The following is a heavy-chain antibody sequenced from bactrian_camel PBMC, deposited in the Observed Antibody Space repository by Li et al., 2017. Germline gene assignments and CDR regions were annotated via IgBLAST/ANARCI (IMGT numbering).Heavy chain of an antibody. D-gene: IGHD8*01. Sequence: QLVESGGGLVQPGGSLRLSCVASGFEFNRYWMYWVRQAPGKGLEWVSSINSNGAITYYADSLKGRFTISRDNAQNTVYLPANSLNPEDTAMYYCVSLEAGYNWHKCWGPGTQVTVS. V-gene: IGHV3S25*01. CDR1: GFEFNRYW. J-gene: IGHJ4*01. CDR3: VSLEAGYNWHKC. CDR2: INSNGAIT.